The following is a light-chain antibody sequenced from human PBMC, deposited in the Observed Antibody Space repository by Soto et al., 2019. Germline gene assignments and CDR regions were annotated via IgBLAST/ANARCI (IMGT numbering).Light chain of an antibody. CDR2: AAS. V-gene: IGKV1-39*01. CDR1: QNINSH. Sequence: DIQMTQSPSSLSASLGDRVTITCRASQNINSHLNWYQQKPGKAPKVLIYAASRLQSGVPSRFSGSGSGTEFTLTISSLEPEDFATYYCKQSHLPPLFTFGKGTKLEIK. CDR3: KQSHLPPLFT. J-gene: IGKJ2*01.